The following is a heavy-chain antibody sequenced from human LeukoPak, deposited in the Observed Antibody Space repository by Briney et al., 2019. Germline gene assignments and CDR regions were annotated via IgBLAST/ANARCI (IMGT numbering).Heavy chain of an antibody. D-gene: IGHD2-15*01. CDR3: VGQLLRAV. CDR1: GFPFSGYY. V-gene: IGHV3-7*01. CDR2: INEDGSVQ. Sequence: GGSLRLSCAASGFPFSGYYISWVRQAPGKGLEWVANINEDGSVQDYVDAVKGRFTISRDNAKNTLYLQMNSLRVDDTAVYYCVGQLLRAVWGKGTTVTVSS. J-gene: IGHJ6*04.